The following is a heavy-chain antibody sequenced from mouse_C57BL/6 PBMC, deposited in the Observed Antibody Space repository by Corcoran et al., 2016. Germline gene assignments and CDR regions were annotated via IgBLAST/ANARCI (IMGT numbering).Heavy chain of an antibody. J-gene: IGHJ3*01. CDR3: ARLGGSSPFAY. D-gene: IGHD1-1*01. CDR2: IYPGDGDT. CDR1: GYAFSSYW. V-gene: IGHV1-80*01. Sequence: QVQLQQSGAELVNPGASVKISCKASGYAFSSYWMNWVKQRPGKGLEWIGQIYPGDGDTNYNGKFKGKATLTAYKSSSTAYMQLSSLTSEDSAVYFCARLGGSSPFAYWGQGTLVTVSA.